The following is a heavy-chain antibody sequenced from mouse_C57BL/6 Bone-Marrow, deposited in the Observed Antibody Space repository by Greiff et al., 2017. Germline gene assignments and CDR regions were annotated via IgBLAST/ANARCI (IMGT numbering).Heavy chain of an antibody. J-gene: IGHJ3*01. V-gene: IGHV10-3*01. CDR2: IRRKSSNYAT. CDR3: VIDRDYGSSYGFAY. CDR1: GFTYNTYA. Sequence: EVQGVESGGGLVQPKGSLKLSCAASGFTYNTYAMHWVRQAPGKGLEWVARIRRKSSNYATYYADSVKDRFTISRDDSQSMLYLQMNNLKTEETAMYYCVIDRDYGSSYGFAYWGQGTLVTVSA. D-gene: IGHD1-1*01.